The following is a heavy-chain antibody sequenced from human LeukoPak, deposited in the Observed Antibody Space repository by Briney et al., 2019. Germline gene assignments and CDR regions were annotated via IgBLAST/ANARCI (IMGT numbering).Heavy chain of an antibody. Sequence: PGGSLRLSCAASGFTFSAYWMTWVRQAPGKGLEWVANIKEDGTEKNYVDSVKGRFTISRDNAKNSLYPQMNSLRAEDTAVYYCARGVRSSSWYEAYYFDYWGQGTLVTVSS. D-gene: IGHD6-13*01. CDR2: IKEDGTEK. CDR3: ARGVRSSSWYEAYYFDY. J-gene: IGHJ4*02. V-gene: IGHV3-7*01. CDR1: GFTFSAYW.